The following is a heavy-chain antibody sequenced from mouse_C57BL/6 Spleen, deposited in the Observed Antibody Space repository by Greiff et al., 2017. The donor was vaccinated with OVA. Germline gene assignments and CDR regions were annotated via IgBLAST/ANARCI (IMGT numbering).Heavy chain of an antibody. CDR3: ARGDSNYWYFDV. CDR1: GYTFTDYY. D-gene: IGHD2-5*01. V-gene: IGHV1-76*01. CDR2: IYPGSGNT. Sequence: QVQLQQSGAELVRPGASVKLSCKASGYTFTDYYINWVKQRPGQGLEWIARIYPGSGNTYYNEKFKGKATLTAEKSSSTAYMQLSSLTSEDSAVYFCARGDSNYWYFDVWGTGTTVTVSS. J-gene: IGHJ1*03.